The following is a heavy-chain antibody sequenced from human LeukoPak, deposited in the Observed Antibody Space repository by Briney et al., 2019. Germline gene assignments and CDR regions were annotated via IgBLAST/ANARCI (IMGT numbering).Heavy chain of an antibody. D-gene: IGHD3-16*01. Sequence: SETLSLTCTVSGGSISSSSYYWGWIRQPPGKGLEWIGSIYYSGSTYYNPSLKSRVTVSVDTSKNQFSLKLSSVTAADTAVYYCAIRVSGRAFDIWGQGTMVTVSS. J-gene: IGHJ3*02. CDR1: GGSISSSSYY. V-gene: IGHV4-39*07. CDR3: AIRVSGRAFDI. CDR2: IYYSGST.